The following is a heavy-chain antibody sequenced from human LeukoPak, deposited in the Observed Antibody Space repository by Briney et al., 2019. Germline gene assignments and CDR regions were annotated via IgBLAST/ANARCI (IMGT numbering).Heavy chain of an antibody. V-gene: IGHV3-7*01. CDR1: GFTFSSYW. J-gene: IGHJ4*02. CDR2: IEKDGSDK. Sequence: PGGSLRLYCAASGFTFSSYWMSWVRQAPGKGLEWVANIEKDGSDKYYVDSVKGRFTISRDNAKDSVYLQMDSLRAEDSAVYYCARSLWPEDYWGQGTLVTVSS. CDR3: ARSLWPEDY. D-gene: IGHD2-21*01.